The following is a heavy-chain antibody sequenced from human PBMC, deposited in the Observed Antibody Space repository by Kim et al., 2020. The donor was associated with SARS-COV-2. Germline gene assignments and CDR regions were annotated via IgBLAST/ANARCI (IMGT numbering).Heavy chain of an antibody. CDR2: LYSGGST. J-gene: IGHJ3*02. D-gene: IGHD3-9*01. CDR3: ARDDILIRAFDI. CDR1: GFTVSSNY. Sequence: GGSLRLSCAASGFTVSSNYMSWVRQAPGNGLEWVSVLYSGGSTYYADSVKGRFTISRDNSKNTLYLQLHSLRAEDTAVYYCARDDILIRAFDIWGQGTMVTVSS. V-gene: IGHV3-66*01.